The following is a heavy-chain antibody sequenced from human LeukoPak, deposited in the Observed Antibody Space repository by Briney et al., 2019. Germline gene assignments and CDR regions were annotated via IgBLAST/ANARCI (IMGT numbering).Heavy chain of an antibody. Sequence: GGSLRLSCAASGFTFSSYWMSWVRQAPGKGLEWVGNIKQDGSEKYYVDSGKGRFTISRDNAKNSLYLQMNSLRAEDTAVYYCARVSSGWYPYFDYWGQGTLVTVSS. CDR1: GFTFSSYW. CDR2: IKQDGSEK. J-gene: IGHJ4*02. V-gene: IGHV3-7*01. D-gene: IGHD6-19*01. CDR3: ARVSSGWYPYFDY.